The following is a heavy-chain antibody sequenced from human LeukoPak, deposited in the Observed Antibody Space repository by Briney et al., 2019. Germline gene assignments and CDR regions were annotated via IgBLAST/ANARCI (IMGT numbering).Heavy chain of an antibody. CDR1: GFTFSSYW. V-gene: IGHV3-7*03. CDR2: IKQDGSEK. Sequence: GGSLRLSCAASGFTFSSYWMSWVRQAPGKGLEWVANIKQDGSEKYYVDSVKGRFTISRDNAKNSLYLQMNSLKTEDTAVYYCTRGADYGRYFDYWGQGTLVTVSS. CDR3: TRGADYGRYFDY. J-gene: IGHJ4*02. D-gene: IGHD4-17*01.